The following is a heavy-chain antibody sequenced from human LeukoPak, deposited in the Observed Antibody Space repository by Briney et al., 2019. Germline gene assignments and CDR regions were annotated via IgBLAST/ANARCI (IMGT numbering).Heavy chain of an antibody. CDR1: GFTFSTYW. CDR3: AILMGIAAAA. V-gene: IGHV3-74*01. D-gene: IGHD6-13*01. Sequence: GGSLRLSCAASGFTFSTYWMNWVRQAPGKGLVWVSRINSDGSSTSYADSVKGRFTISRDNAKNTLYLQMNSLRAEDTAVYYCAILMGIAAAAWGQGTLVTVSS. CDR2: INSDGSST. J-gene: IGHJ5*02.